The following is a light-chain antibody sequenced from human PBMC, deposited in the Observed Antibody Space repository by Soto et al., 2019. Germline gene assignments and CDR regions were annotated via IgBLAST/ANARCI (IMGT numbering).Light chain of an antibody. V-gene: IGKV1-5*03. J-gene: IGKJ1*01. CDR2: RAS. CDR3: QQYSSYPWT. CDR1: ERISYW. Sequence: DIQMTQSPSTLSTSVGDRVTISCRASERISYWVAWYQQRPGEAPKLLIYRASTSQSGVPSRFSGSGSGTAFALTITSLQPEDIATYYCQQYSSYPWTFGQGTKVEV.